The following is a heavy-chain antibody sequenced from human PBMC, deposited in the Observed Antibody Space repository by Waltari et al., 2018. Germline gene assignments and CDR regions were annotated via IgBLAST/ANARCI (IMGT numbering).Heavy chain of an antibody. V-gene: IGHV3-33*01. J-gene: IGHJ3*02. D-gene: IGHD2-2*03. CDR2: IWYDGTRE. CDR1: GFTFRTYG. Sequence: QVQLVESGGGVVQPGRSLRLSCAASGFTFRTYGLHWVRQAPGKGLEWGAVIWYDGTREYYVDSVKGRFTISRDNSKNTLYLFMSSLRVEDTAVYFCVRDGYFGSSDALDTWGQGTEVTVSS. CDR3: VRDGYFGSSDALDT.